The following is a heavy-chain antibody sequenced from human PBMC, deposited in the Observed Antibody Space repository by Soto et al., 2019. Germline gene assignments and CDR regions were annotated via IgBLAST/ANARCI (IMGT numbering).Heavy chain of an antibody. CDR1: GFTFSGSA. J-gene: IGHJ3*02. Sequence: PGGSLRLSCAASGFTFSGSAMHWVRQASGKGLEWVGRIRSKANSYAKAYAASVKGRFTISRDDSKNTAYLQMDSLKTEDTAVYYCTSRVRFGESLISYTFDIWGKGTRVT. CDR2: IRSKANSYAK. CDR3: TSRVRFGESLISYTFDI. V-gene: IGHV3-73*01. D-gene: IGHD3-10*01.